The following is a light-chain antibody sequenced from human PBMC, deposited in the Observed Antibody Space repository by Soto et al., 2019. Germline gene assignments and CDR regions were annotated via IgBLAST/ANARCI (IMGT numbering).Light chain of an antibody. CDR3: HSYAGSPFIV. CDR2: EVS. Sequence: QSDLTQPPSASGSPGQSVTISCTGTSSDVGGYNYVSWYQQNPGKAPKLLIYEVSKRPSGVPDRFSGSKSGNTASLTISGLQAEFDADYYYHSYAGSPFIVCATGTKVTV. J-gene: IGLJ1*01. CDR1: SSDVGGYNY. V-gene: IGLV2-8*01.